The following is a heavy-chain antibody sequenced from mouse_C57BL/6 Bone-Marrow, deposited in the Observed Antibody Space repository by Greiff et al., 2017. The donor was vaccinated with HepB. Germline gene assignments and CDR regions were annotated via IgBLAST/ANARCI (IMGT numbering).Heavy chain of an antibody. CDR3: ARGYYGSSPFAY. CDR2: ISSGGSYT. V-gene: IGHV5-6*01. D-gene: IGHD1-1*01. J-gene: IGHJ3*01. Sequence: EVHLAESGGDLVKPGGSLKLSCAASGFTFSSYGMSWVRQTPDKRLEWVATISSGGSYTYYPDSVKGRFTISRDNAKNTLYLQMSSLKSEDTAMYYCARGYYGSSPFAYWGQGTLVTVSA. CDR1: GFTFSSYG.